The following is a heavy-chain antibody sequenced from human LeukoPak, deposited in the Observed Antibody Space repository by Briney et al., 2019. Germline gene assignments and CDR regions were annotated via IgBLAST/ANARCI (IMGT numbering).Heavy chain of an antibody. CDR1: GYTFVGYY. V-gene: IGHV1-2*02. Sequence: ASVKVSCKASGYTFVGYYLHWVRQAPGQGLEWMAWIDPYTGNTHYAQKFQGRITVTRDTSVSTTYMELSWLTSDDTARYFCAREYSASEHWGQGTLVTVSS. CDR3: AREYSASEH. CDR2: IDPYTGNT. J-gene: IGHJ4*02. D-gene: IGHD5-12*01.